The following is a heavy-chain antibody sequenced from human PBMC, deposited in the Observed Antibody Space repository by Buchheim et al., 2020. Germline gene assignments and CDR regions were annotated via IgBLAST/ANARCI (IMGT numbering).Heavy chain of an antibody. CDR3: AGYTNTWDY. V-gene: IGHV3-33*01. D-gene: IGHD6-13*01. CDR2: IWYDGSKK. J-gene: IGHJ4*02. CDR1: GFTFSSNG. Sequence: QVQLVESGGGVVQPGRSLRLSCAASGFTFSSNGMHWVRQAPGKGLEWVAVIWYDGSKKYYADSVKGRFTISRDNSKNTLYLQMGSLRSEDTAVYYCAGYTNTWDYWGQGTL.